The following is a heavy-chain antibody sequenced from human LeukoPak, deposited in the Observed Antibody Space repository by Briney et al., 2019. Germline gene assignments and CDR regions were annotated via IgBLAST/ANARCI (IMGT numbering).Heavy chain of an antibody. CDR2: INHSGST. CDR1: GGSFSGYY. D-gene: IGHD6-19*01. J-gene: IGHJ5*02. Sequence: SETLSLTCAVYGGSFSGYYWSWIRQPPGKGLEWIGEINHSGSTNYNPSLKSRVTISVDTSKNQFSLKLSSVTAADTAVYYCARGVTSSGHNWFDPWAREPWSPSPQ. V-gene: IGHV4-34*01. CDR3: ARGVTSSGHNWFDP.